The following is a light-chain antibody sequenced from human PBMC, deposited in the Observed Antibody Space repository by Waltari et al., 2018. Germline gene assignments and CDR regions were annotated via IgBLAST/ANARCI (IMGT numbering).Light chain of an antibody. CDR1: QGISNS. CDR2: AAS. V-gene: IGKV1-NL1*01. Sequence: DIQMTQSPSSLSASVGDRVTLTCRASQGISNSLAWYQQKPGKAPKLLLYAASRLESGVPSRFSGSGSGTDYTLTISSLQPEDFATYYCQQYYSTPPITFGPGTKVDIK. CDR3: QQYYSTPPIT. J-gene: IGKJ3*01.